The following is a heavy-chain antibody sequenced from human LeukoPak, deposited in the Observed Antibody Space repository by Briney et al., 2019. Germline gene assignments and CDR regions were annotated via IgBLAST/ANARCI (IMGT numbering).Heavy chain of an antibody. CDR1: GGSMTNLY. Sequence: SETLSLTCSVSGGSMTNLYWTWIRQPPGKGLEWIGDIYDSGSTRYNTSLESRVTISVDSSKNQFSLKLSSVTAADTAVYYCAKGGNTNFYYGDVWGQGTTVTVSS. D-gene: IGHD2/OR15-2a*01. J-gene: IGHJ6*02. CDR2: IYDSGST. V-gene: IGHV4-59*01. CDR3: AKGGNTNFYYGDV.